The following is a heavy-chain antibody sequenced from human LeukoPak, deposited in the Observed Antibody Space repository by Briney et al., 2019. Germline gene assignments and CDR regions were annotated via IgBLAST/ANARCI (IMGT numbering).Heavy chain of an antibody. CDR3: VRDHLYGFDY. Sequence: GGSLRLSCAASGFTFSSYWMHWVRQVPGKGLVWVSRINSDGSSTSYADSVKGRFTISRGNAKNTLFLQMNSLRAEDTAVYYCVRDHLYGFDYWGQGTLVTVSS. CDR1: GFTFSSYW. CDR2: INSDGSST. J-gene: IGHJ4*02. V-gene: IGHV3-74*01. D-gene: IGHD4-17*01.